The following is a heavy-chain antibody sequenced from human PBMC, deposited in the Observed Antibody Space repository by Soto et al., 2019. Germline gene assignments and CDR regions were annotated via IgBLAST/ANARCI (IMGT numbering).Heavy chain of an antibody. CDR2: IIPIFDIT. Sequence: QVQLVQSGAEVKKPGSSVKVSCKAFGGTFRSYSISWVRQAPGQGLEWMGGIIPIFDITNYAQKFQGRVTITADESTSTAYMELSSLGSDDTAVYYCARPDEGGYSSNHHYYYALDVWGQGTTVTV. CDR3: ARPDEGGYSSNHHYYYALDV. J-gene: IGHJ6*02. CDR1: GGTFRSYS. V-gene: IGHV1-69*01. D-gene: IGHD3-22*01.